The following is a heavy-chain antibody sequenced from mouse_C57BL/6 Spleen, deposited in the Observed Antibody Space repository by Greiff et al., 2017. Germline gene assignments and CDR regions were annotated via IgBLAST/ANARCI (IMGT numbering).Heavy chain of an antibody. CDR3: ARGAWDVRFAY. Sequence: QVQLQQSGAELVKPGASVKLSCKASGYTFTSYWMHWVKQRPGQGLEWIGMIHPNSGSTNYNEKFKSKATLTVDKSSSTAYMQLSSLTSEDSAVYYCARGAWDVRFAYWGQGTLVTVSA. D-gene: IGHD4-1*01. V-gene: IGHV1-64*01. CDR1: GYTFTSYW. J-gene: IGHJ3*01. CDR2: IHPNSGST.